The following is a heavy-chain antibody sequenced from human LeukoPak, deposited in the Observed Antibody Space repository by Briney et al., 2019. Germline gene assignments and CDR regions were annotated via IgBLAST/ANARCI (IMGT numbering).Heavy chain of an antibody. V-gene: IGHV3-23*01. CDR1: TFAFSRYA. CDR3: TRDPNGDYVGAFDF. CDR2: ITGSGAGT. Sequence: HSGGSLRLSCAASTFAFSRYAMTWVRQAPGKGLEWVSSITGSGAGTSYADSVKGRFTVSRDNSKNTLYLQMNSLRVEDTAVYYCTRDPNGDYVGAFDFWDQGTLVIVSS. D-gene: IGHD4-17*01. J-gene: IGHJ3*01.